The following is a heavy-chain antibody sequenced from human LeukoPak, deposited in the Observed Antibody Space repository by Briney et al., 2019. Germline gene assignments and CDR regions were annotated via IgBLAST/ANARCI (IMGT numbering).Heavy chain of an antibody. D-gene: IGHD3-22*01. CDR2: INWNGGST. CDR3: ARRVRYDSSGYFFDY. V-gene: IGHV3-20*04. CDR1: GFTFDDYG. Sequence: GGSLRLSCAASGFTFDDYGMNWVRQAPGKGLEWVSGINWNGGSTGYADSVKGRFTISRDNAKNSLYLQMNSLRAEDTALYYCARRVRYDSSGYFFDYWGQGTLVTVSS. J-gene: IGHJ4*02.